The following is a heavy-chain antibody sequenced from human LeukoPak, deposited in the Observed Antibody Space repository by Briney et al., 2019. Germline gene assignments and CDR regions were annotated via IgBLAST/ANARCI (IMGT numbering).Heavy chain of an antibody. J-gene: IGHJ5*02. Sequence: HTGGSLRLSCAASGFTFSSYWMSWVRQAPGKGLEWVANIKQDGTEKYYVDSVKGRFTISRDNAKSSLYLQMNSLRAEDTAVYYCARERGSGSYHPFDPWGQGTLATVSS. CDR1: GFTFSSYW. V-gene: IGHV3-7*01. CDR2: IKQDGTEK. CDR3: ARERGSGSYHPFDP. D-gene: IGHD3-10*01.